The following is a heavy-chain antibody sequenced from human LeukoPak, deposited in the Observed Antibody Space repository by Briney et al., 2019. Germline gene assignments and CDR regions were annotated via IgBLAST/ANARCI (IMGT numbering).Heavy chain of an antibody. J-gene: IGHJ4*02. CDR1: GFTFDDYD. V-gene: IGHV3-43D*04. CDR3: AKEGVGSGYYYFDY. Sequence: PGGSLRLSCAASGFTFDDYDMHWVRQAPGRGLECLSLISLGGGSTYYADSVKGRFTIPIDNSKNSLYLQMNSLRVEDTALYYCAKEGVGSGYYYFDYWGQGTLVTVCS. D-gene: IGHD3-22*01. CDR2: ISLGGGST.